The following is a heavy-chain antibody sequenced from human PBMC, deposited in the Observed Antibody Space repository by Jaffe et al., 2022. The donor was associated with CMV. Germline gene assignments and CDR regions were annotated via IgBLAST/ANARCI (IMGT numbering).Heavy chain of an antibody. J-gene: IGHJ4*02. V-gene: IGHV1-18*01. CDR2: ISTYNGDT. CDR1: GYTFTTYG. D-gene: IGHD1-26*01. CDR3: ARDNHLLVGATPGEFDF. Sequence: QVQLVQSGAEVKKTGASVKVSCKASGYTFTTYGISWVRQAPGQALEWMGWISTYNGDTTYTEKLQGRVSMTRDTSTKTAYMELRSLTSDDTAVYYCARDNHLLVGATPGEFDFWGQGTLVTVSS.